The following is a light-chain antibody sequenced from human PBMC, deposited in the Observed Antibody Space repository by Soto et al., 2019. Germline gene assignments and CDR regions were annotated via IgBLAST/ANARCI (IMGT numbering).Light chain of an antibody. J-gene: IGKJ1*01. CDR1: QSFRGL. V-gene: IGKV3-11*01. CDR2: DAY. CDR3: QQYGTSPRWT. Sequence: EVVLTQSPVTLSLSPGERATLSCRASQSFRGLLAWYQQKPGQAPRLLIYDAYNRATGIPPRFSGSGSGTDFTLTISSLEPEDSAVYYCQQYGTSPRWTFGQGTKVEIK.